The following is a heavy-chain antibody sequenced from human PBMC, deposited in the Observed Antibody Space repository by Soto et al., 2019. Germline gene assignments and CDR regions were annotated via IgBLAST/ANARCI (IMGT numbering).Heavy chain of an antibody. CDR2: IYYSGST. CDR3: ARRDILNGPIDY. D-gene: IGHD3-9*01. J-gene: IGHJ4*02. CDR1: GGSISSYY. V-gene: IGHV4-59*08. Sequence: SETLSLTCTVSGGSISSYYWSWFRQPPGKGLEWIGYIYYSGSTNYNPSLKSRVTISVDTSKNQFSLKLSSVTAADTAVYYCARRDILNGPIDYWGQGTLVTVS.